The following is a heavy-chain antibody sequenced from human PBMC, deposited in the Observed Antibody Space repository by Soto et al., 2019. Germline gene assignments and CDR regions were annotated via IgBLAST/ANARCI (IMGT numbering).Heavy chain of an antibody. V-gene: IGHV1-2*02. Sequence: ASVKVSCKASGYTFTGYYMHWVRQAPGQGLEWMGWINPNSGGTNYAQKYQGRVTMTRDTSISTAYMELSRLRSDETAVYYCAKQSTGYSRHVDSWSQGSLVTVSS. CDR2: INPNSGGT. J-gene: IGHJ1*01. CDR3: AKQSTGYSRHVDS. D-gene: IGHD6-13*01. CDR1: GYTFTGYY.